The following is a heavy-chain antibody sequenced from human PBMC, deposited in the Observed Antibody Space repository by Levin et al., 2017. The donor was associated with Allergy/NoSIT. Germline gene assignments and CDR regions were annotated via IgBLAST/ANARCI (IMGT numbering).Heavy chain of an antibody. CDR1: GFTFSSYW. CDR2: IKQDGSEK. CDR3: ARDQVLGSSSWYGNNWFDP. D-gene: IGHD6-13*01. V-gene: IGHV3-7*01. J-gene: IGHJ5*02. Sequence: QAGGSLRLSCAASGFTFSSYWMSWVRQAPGKGLEWVANIKQDGSEKYYVDSVKGRFTISRDNAKNSLYLQMNSLRAEDTAVYYCARDQVLGSSSWYGNNWFDPWGQGTLVTVSS.